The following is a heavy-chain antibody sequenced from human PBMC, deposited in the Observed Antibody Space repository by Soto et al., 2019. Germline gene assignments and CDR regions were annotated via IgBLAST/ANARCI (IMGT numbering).Heavy chain of an antibody. V-gene: IGHV4-31*03. Sequence: QVQLQESGPGLVKPSQTLSITCTVSGGSISSGGYYWRCLRQHPGKGLEWIGYIYYSGSTYYNPSLQSRVTISVDTSKNQFSLKLSSVTAADTAVYYCARSPEATVTAFDYWGQGTLVTVSS. CDR2: IYYSGST. J-gene: IGHJ4*02. CDR3: ARSPEATVTAFDY. CDR1: GGSISSGGYY. D-gene: IGHD4-17*01.